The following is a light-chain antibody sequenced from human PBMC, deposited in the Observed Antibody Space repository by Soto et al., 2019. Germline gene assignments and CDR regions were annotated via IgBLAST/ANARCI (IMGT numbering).Light chain of an antibody. CDR2: GAS. J-gene: IGKJ2*01. CDR1: QSVSTN. Sequence: EIVMTQSPATLSVSPGESATLSCRASQSVSTNLAWYQQKPGQAPRLLIYGASTRATGTPARFSGSGSGTEFILTISSLQSEDFAVYYCQQYGSSPMYTFGQGTKLEIK. V-gene: IGKV3-15*01. CDR3: QQYGSSPMYT.